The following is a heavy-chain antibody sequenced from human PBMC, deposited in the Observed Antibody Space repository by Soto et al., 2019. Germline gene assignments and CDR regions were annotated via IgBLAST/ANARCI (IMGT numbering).Heavy chain of an antibody. V-gene: IGHV3-74*01. CDR2: INSDGSST. D-gene: IGHD4-17*01. Sequence: GGSLRLSCAASGFTFSSYWMHWVRQAPGKGLVWVSRINSDGSSTSYADSVKGRFTISRDNAKNTLYLQMNSLRAEDTAVYYCARREDDYGDSGYYYYYYMDVWGKGTTVTVFS. CDR3: ARREDDYGDSGYYYYYYMDV. CDR1: GFTFSSYW. J-gene: IGHJ6*03.